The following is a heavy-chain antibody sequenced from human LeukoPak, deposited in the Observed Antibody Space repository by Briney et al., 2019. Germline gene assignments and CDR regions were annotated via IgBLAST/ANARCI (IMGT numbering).Heavy chain of an antibody. V-gene: IGHV3-30-3*01. CDR3: ARGRFLGQQLAPPWYFDL. J-gene: IGHJ2*01. Sequence: PGGSLRLSCAASGFSFSNDAIHWVRQAPSKGLEWVAVTSYDESSESYADSVKGRFTFSRDNSKNTLYLQMNSLRAEDTAVYYCARGRFLGQQLAPPWYFDLWGRGTLVTVSS. CDR1: GFSFSNDA. CDR2: TSYDESSE. D-gene: IGHD6-13*01.